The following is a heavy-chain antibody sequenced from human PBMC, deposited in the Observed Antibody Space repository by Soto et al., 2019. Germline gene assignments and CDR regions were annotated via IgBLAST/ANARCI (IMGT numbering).Heavy chain of an antibody. D-gene: IGHD1-20*01. CDR1: GFTFSNAW. J-gene: IGHJ3*02. V-gene: IGHV3-15*01. CDR2: IKSKTDGGTT. Sequence: VGSLRLSCASSGFTFSNAWMSCVRHAPGKGLEWVGRIKSKTDGGTTDYAAPVKGRFTISRDDSKNTLYLQMNSLKTEDTAVYYCTTWYNWNTHAGTGDAFDIWGQGTMVNVSS. CDR3: TTWYNWNTHAGTGDAFDI.